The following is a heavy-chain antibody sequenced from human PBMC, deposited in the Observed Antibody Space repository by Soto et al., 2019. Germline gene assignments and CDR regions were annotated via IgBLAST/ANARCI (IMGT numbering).Heavy chain of an antibody. Sequence: ASVKVSCKASGYTFTSYYMHWVRQAPGQGLEWMGIINPSGGSTSYAQKFQGRVTMTRDTSTSTVYMELSSLRSEDTAVYYCARDKPHIVVVTAIPNPYYYYYYGMDVWGQGTTVTVSS. J-gene: IGHJ6*02. CDR3: ARDKPHIVVVTAIPNPYYYYYYGMDV. D-gene: IGHD2-21*02. CDR1: GYTFTSYY. V-gene: IGHV1-46*01. CDR2: INPSGGST.